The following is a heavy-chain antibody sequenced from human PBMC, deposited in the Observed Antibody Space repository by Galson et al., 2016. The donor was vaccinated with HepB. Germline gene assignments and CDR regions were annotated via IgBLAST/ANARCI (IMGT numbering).Heavy chain of an antibody. CDR1: GFTFSRYG. J-gene: IGHJ4*02. D-gene: IGHD6-25*01. CDR3: TKDSSSAIWHL. CDR2: ISYDGSDR. Sequence: SLRLSCAASGFTFSRYGMQWVRQAPGKGLEWVSYISYDGSDRKYADSVKGRFTVSRDNSKYTLYPQMNSLRAEDAAVYYCTKDSSSAIWHLWGQGTLVTVSS. V-gene: IGHV3-30*18.